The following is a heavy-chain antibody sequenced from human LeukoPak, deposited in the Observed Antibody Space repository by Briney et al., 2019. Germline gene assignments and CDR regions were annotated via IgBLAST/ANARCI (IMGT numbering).Heavy chain of an antibody. CDR2: IYYSGST. Sequence: SETLSLTCTVSGGSISSYYWSWIRQPPGKGLGWSGYIYYSGSTNYNPSLKSRVTISVDTSKNQFSLKLSSVTAADTAVYYCARAMKQFRDDAFDIWGQGTMVTVSS. CDR1: GGSISSYY. V-gene: IGHV4-59*01. J-gene: IGHJ3*02. CDR3: ARAMKQFRDDAFDI. D-gene: IGHD3-10*01.